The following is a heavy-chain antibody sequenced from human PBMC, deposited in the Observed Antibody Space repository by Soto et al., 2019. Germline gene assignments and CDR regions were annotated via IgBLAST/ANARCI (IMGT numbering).Heavy chain of an antibody. Sequence: EVQLVESGGGLVQPGGSLRLSCVASGFTFSNYSMNWVRQAPGKGLEWVSYITRDSRTIYEADFMRGRFTISRDNAKNSLYLQMNSLRAEDMAVYYCRSALLDHWGQGTLVTVSS. CDR1: GFTFSNYS. CDR3: RSALLDH. CDR2: ITRDSRTI. V-gene: IGHV3-48*01. J-gene: IGHJ4*02.